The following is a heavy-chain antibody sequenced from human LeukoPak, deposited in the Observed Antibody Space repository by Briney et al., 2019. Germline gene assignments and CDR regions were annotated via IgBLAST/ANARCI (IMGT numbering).Heavy chain of an antibody. CDR1: GFAFRSYG. J-gene: IGHJ4*02. CDR3: ARSRRRELLGTYFDY. D-gene: IGHD1-26*01. CDR2: IRYDGSEN. V-gene: IGHV3-30*02. Sequence: PGGSLRLSCAASGFAFRSYGMHWVRQAPGKGLEWVAFIRYDGSENYYSDSVEGRFTISRDNSRNTLYLQMNSLRAEDTAVYYCARSRRRELLGTYFDYWGQGTLVTVSS.